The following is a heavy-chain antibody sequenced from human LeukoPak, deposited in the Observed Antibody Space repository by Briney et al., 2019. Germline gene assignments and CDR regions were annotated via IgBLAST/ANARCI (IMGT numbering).Heavy chain of an antibody. J-gene: IGHJ4*02. Sequence: ASVKVSCKASGYTFTGYYMHWVRQAPGQGLEWMGRINPNSGGTNYAQKFQGRVTMTRDMSISTAYMELSRLRSDDTAVYYCAREQWTDKTDYWGQGTLVTVSS. CDR2: INPNSGGT. CDR1: GYTFTGYY. CDR3: AREQWTDKTDY. D-gene: IGHD6-19*01. V-gene: IGHV1-2*06.